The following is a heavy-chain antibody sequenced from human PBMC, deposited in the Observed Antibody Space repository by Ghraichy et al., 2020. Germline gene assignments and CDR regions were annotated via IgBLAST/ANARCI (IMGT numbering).Heavy chain of an antibody. Sequence: GGSLRLSCAASGFTFSSYGMHWVRQAPGKGLEWVAVISYDGSNKYYADSVKGRFTISRDNSKNTLYLQMNSLRAEDTAVYYCAKVNSRQRHYFDYWGQGTLVTVSS. CDR3: AKVNSRQRHYFDY. V-gene: IGHV3-30*18. D-gene: IGHD6-13*01. CDR2: ISYDGSNK. CDR1: GFTFSSYG. J-gene: IGHJ4*02.